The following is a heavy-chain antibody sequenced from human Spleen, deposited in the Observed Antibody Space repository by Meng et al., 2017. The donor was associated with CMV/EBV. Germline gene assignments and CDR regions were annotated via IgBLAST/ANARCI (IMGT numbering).Heavy chain of an antibody. D-gene: IGHD3-22*01. CDR2: INPNSGGT. J-gene: IGHJ3*02. CDR1: GYTFTGYY. Sequence: SVKVSCKASGYTFTGYYMHWVRQAPGQGLEWMGWINPNSGGTNYAQKFQGRVTMTRDTSISTAYMELSRLRSDDTAVYYCARTRGKYYYDSSGYSPWAFDIWGQGTMVTVSS. CDR3: ARTRGKYYYDSSGYSPWAFDI. V-gene: IGHV1-2*02.